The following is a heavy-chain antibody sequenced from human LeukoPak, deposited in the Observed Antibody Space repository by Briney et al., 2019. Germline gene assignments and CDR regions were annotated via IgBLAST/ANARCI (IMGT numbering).Heavy chain of an antibody. CDR2: ISGSGGST. J-gene: IGHJ4*02. V-gene: IGHV3-23*01. CDR1: GFTFSSYA. CDR3: ARDVIYASEIYSYGDS. Sequence: PGGSLRLSCAASGFTFSSYAMSWVRQAPGKGLEWASAISGSGGSTYYADSVKGRFTISRDNSKNTVDLQMNSLRAEDTAVYYCARDVIYASEIYSYGDSWGQGTLVTVSS. D-gene: IGHD3-16*01.